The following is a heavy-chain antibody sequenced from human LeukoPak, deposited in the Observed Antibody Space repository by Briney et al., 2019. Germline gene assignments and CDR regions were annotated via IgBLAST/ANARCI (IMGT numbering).Heavy chain of an antibody. V-gene: IGHV3-66*02. J-gene: IGHJ3*02. CDR1: GFTVSSNY. CDR3: ARVYGSHYAFDI. D-gene: IGHD4-17*01. CDR2: IYSASST. Sequence: GGSLRLSRAASGFTVSSNYMSWVRQAPGKGLEWVSIIYSASSTYYADSVKGRFTISRDNSKNTLYLQMNSLRAEDTAVYYCARVYGSHYAFDIWGQGTLVTVSS.